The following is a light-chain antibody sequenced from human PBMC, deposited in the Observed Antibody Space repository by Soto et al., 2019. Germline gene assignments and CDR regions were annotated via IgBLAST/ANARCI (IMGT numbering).Light chain of an antibody. V-gene: IGKV3-20*01. CDR2: GTS. CDR3: QQYGTTPWT. J-gene: IGKJ1*01. Sequence: ESVLTQSPGTLSLSPGERATLSCRASQSVSSNYLAWYQQKPGQAPRLLIYGTSSRATGIPDKFSGSGSGTEFTLTISRLEPEDLAVYYCQQYGTTPWTFGQGTKVEVK. CDR1: QSVSSNY.